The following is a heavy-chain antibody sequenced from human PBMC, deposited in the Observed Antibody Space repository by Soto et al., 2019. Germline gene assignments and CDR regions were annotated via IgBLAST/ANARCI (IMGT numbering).Heavy chain of an antibody. CDR1: GYTFTSYY. CDR3: ARDSGYCSGGSFYSAY. J-gene: IGHJ4*02. CDR2: INPSGGST. V-gene: IGHV1-46*03. Sequence: GASVKVSCKASGYTFTSYYMHWVRQAPGQGLEWMGIINPSGGSTSYAQKFQGRVTMTRDTSTSTVYMELSSLRSEDTAVYYCARDSGYCSGGSFYSAYWGQGTLVTVSS. D-gene: IGHD2-15*01.